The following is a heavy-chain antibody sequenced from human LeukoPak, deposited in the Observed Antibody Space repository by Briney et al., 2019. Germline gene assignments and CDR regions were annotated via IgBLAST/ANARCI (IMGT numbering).Heavy chain of an antibody. CDR3: ARAVYDYIWGSYRFDY. CDR1: GGSISSGGYY. J-gene: IGHJ4*02. CDR2: IYYSGST. V-gene: IGHV4-31*03. Sequence: PSQTLSLTCTVSGGSISSGGYYWSWVRQHPGKGLEWIGFIYYSGSTYYNPSLKSRVTFSVDTSKNQFSLKLSSVNAADTAVYYCARAVYDYIWGSYRFDYWGQGTLVTVSS. D-gene: IGHD3-16*02.